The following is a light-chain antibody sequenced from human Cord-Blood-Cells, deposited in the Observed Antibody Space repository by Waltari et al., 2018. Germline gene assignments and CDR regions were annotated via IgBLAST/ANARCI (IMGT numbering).Light chain of an antibody. J-gene: IGLJ1*01. Sequence: QSVLTQPPSVSAAPGQKVTISCSGSSSNNGNNHVYWYHQLPGTAPTLLIYDTNRRPSGILDRFAGSKSGASATLGITGLQTGDEADYYCGTWDSSLSAWVFGTGTKVTVL. V-gene: IGLV1-51*01. CDR3: GTWDSSLSAWV. CDR1: SSNNGNNH. CDR2: DTN.